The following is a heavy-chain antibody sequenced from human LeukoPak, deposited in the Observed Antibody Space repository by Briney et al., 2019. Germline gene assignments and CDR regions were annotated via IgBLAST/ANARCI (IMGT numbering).Heavy chain of an antibody. Sequence: GGSLRLSCAASGFTFSSYGMHWVRQAPGKGLEWVAVIWYDGSNKYYADSVKGRFTISRDNSKNTLYLQMNSLRAEDTAVYYCARASVLLWFGELYTFDYWGQGTLVTVSS. V-gene: IGHV3-33*01. D-gene: IGHD3-10*01. CDR2: IWYDGSNK. J-gene: IGHJ4*02. CDR3: ARASVLLWFGELYTFDY. CDR1: GFTFSSYG.